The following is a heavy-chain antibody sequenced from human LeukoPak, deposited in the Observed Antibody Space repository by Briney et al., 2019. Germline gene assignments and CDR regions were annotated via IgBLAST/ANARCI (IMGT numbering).Heavy chain of an antibody. J-gene: IGHJ6*03. Sequence: GASVKVSCKTSGYTFTGYYVHWVRQAPGQGLEWMGWINPNSGGTNYAQKFQGRVTMTRDTSISTAYMEVSRLRSDDTAMSYCARATGSVDYYYMDVWGRGTTVTVSS. CDR1: GYTFTGYY. V-gene: IGHV1-2*02. D-gene: IGHD1-1*01. CDR3: ARATGSVDYYYMDV. CDR2: INPNSGGT.